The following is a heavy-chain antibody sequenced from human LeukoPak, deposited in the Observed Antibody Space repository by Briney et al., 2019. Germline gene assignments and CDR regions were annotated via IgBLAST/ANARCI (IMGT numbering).Heavy chain of an antibody. CDR1: GGSFSGYY. Sequence: SETLSLTCAVYGGSFSGYYWSWIRQPPGKGLEWIGEINHSGSTNYNPSLKSRVTISVDTSKHQFSLKLSSVTAADTAVYYCARGGKTGYSSSSESVLDYWGQGTLVTVSS. CDR2: INHSGST. CDR3: ARGGKTGYSSSSESVLDY. V-gene: IGHV4-34*01. D-gene: IGHD6-6*01. J-gene: IGHJ4*02.